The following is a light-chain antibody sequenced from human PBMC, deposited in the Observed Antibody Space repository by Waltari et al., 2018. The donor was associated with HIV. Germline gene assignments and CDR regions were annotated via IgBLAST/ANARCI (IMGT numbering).Light chain of an antibody. Sequence: IILMQSPATFSVSVGESATLSCGASQSIKSTSLAWYQHRPGLAPRLLIYDTYLRPPYIPERFNGSGSATHFTLTINTLEAEDSAIYYCQHYDTAPPITFGPGTRLEI. J-gene: IGKJ5*01. CDR2: DTY. V-gene: IGKV3D-20*01. CDR3: QHYDTAPPIT. CDR1: QSIKSTS.